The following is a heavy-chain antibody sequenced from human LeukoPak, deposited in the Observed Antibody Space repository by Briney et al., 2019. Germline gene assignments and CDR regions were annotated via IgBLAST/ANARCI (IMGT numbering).Heavy chain of an antibody. Sequence: PSETLSLTCAVYGGSFSGYYWSWIRQPPGKGLEWSGEINHSGSTNYNPSLKSRVTISVDTSKNQFSLKLSSVTAADTAVYYCARGVPPNDCGGDCYPRWLYYFDYWGQGTLVTVSS. CDR1: GGSFSGYY. CDR3: ARGVPPNDCGGDCYPRWLYYFDY. D-gene: IGHD2-21*02. V-gene: IGHV4-34*01. J-gene: IGHJ4*02. CDR2: INHSGST.